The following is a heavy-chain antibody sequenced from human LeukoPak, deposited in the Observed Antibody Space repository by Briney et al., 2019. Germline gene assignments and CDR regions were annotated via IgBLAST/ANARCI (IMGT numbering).Heavy chain of an antibody. CDR1: GFTFSSYA. V-gene: IGHV3-64*01. Sequence: GGSLRLSCTVSGFTFSSYAMYWVRQAPGKGLEYVSAISSNGGNTYYANSVKGRFTISRDNSKNTLYLQMGSLRDEDMAVYYYARSLRAGYGLLDYWGQGTQVAVSS. D-gene: IGHD5-18*01. CDR2: ISSNGGNT. J-gene: IGHJ4*02. CDR3: ARSLRAGYGLLDY.